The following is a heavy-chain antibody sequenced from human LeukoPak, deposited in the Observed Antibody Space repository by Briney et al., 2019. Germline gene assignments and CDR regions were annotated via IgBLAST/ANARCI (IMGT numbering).Heavy chain of an antibody. D-gene: IGHD3-9*01. Sequence: ASVKVSCKASGGTFSSYAISWVRQAPGQGLEWMGGIIPIFGTANYAQKFQGRVTITADESTSTAYMELSSLRSEDTAVYYCARDDYDILTGYHKFDYWGQGTLVTVSS. V-gene: IGHV1-69*13. CDR3: ARDDYDILTGYHKFDY. J-gene: IGHJ4*02. CDR1: GGTFSSYA. CDR2: IIPIFGTA.